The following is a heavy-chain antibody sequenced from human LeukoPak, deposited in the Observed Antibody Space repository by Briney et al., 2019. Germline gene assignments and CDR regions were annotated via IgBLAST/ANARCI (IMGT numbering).Heavy chain of an antibody. CDR2: IIPIFGTA. Sequence: SVKVSCKASGGTFSSYAISWVRQAPGQGLEWMGGIIPIFGTANYAQKFQGRVTITADKSTSTAYMELSSLRSEDTAVYYCARGGEAAALIGTGEGEAQNLDYWGQGTLVTGSS. CDR3: ARGGEAAALIGTGEGEAQNLDY. J-gene: IGHJ4*02. D-gene: IGHD6-13*01. V-gene: IGHV1-69*06. CDR1: GGTFSSYA.